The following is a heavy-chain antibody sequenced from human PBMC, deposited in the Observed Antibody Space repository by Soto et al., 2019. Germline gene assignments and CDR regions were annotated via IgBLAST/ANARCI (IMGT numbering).Heavy chain of an antibody. CDR2: INHSGST. CDR1: GGSLSGYY. V-gene: IGHV4-34*01. CDR3: ARGWGRIFDY. J-gene: IGHJ4*02. D-gene: IGHD7-27*01. Sequence: QVQLQQWGAGLLKPSETLSLTCAVYGGSLSGYYWSWIRQPPGKGLEWIGEINHSGSTNYNPSLKSRVTISVDTSKNPFSLKLSSVTAAATAVYYCARGWGRIFDYWGQGTLVTVSS.